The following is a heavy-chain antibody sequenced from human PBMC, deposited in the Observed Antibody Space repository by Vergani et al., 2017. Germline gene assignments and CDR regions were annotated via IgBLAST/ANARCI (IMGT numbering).Heavy chain of an antibody. D-gene: IGHD3-16*02. CDR3: ARDAMITFGGVIVKGAFDI. CDR2: IYYSGST. V-gene: IGHV4-39*01. Sequence: QLQLQESGPGLVKPSETLSLTCTVSGGSISSSSYYWGWIRQPPGKGLEWIGSIYYSGSTYYNPSLKSRVTISVDTSKNQFSLKLSSVTAADTAVYYCARDAMITFGGVIVKGAFDIWGQGTMVTVSS. J-gene: IGHJ3*02. CDR1: GGSISSSSYY.